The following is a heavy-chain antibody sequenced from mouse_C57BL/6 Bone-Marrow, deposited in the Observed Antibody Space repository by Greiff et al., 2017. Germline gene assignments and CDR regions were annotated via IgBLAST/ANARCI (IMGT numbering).Heavy chain of an antibody. Sequence: VKLMESGPGLVAPSQSLSITCPVPGFSLTSSAIRWVRQPPGKGLEWLGVIWTGGGTNYKSALKSRLSISKDNSKSPVFLKMNSLQTDDTARYYCARDYGSRNDFGYWGQGAALAVSS. CDR1: GFSLTSSA. J-gene: IGHJ2*01. CDR3: ARDYGSRNDFGY. D-gene: IGHD1-1*01. CDR2: IWTGGGT. V-gene: IGHV2-9-1*01.